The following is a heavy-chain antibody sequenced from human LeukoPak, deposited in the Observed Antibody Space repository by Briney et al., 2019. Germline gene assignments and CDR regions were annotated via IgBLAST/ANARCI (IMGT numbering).Heavy chain of an antibody. CDR2: IYYSGST. CDR3: AKGGEAKWFGELIKTQYYYYMDV. D-gene: IGHD3-10*01. J-gene: IGHJ6*03. CDR1: GGSISSYY. V-gene: IGHV4-59*01. Sequence: SETLSLTCTVSGGSISSYYWSWIRQPPGKGLEWIGYIYYSGSTNYNPSLKSRVTISVDTSKNQFSLKLSPVTAADTAVYYCAKGGEAKWFGELIKTQYYYYMDVWGKGTTVTVSS.